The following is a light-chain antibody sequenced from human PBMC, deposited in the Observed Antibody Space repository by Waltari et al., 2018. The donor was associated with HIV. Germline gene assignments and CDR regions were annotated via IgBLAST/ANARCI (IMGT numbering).Light chain of an antibody. Sequence: QSVLTPPPSVSAAPGQKVTISCSGSSSNIGHNYVSWYQQLPGAAPKLLIYDNHKRPSGIPDRFSGSKSGTSATLGITGLQTGDEADYYCGTWDSSLSAMVFGGGTKLTVL. V-gene: IGLV1-51*01. CDR2: DNH. CDR3: GTWDSSLSAMV. CDR1: SSNIGHNY. J-gene: IGLJ2*01.